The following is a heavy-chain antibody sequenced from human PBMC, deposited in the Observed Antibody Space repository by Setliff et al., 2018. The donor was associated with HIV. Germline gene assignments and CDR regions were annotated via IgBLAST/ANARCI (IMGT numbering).Heavy chain of an antibody. CDR1: GESIRNYY. V-gene: IGHV4-4*07. J-gene: IGHJ4*02. CDR2: IYASGNT. D-gene: IGHD6-13*01. CDR3: ARGSRSHGGMFGY. Sequence: SETLSLTCTVSGESIRNYYWTWIRQPAGKGLEWIGRIYASGNTNYNPSLKSRVTMSLDTSKNQFSLKLSSVTAADTAIYYCARGSRSHGGMFGYWGQGTLVTVSS.